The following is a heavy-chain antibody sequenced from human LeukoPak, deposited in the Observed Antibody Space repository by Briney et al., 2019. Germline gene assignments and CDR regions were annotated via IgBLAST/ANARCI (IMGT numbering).Heavy chain of an antibody. D-gene: IGHD5-18*01. Sequence: PGGSLRLSCAASGFTFSNYWMHWVRQAPGKGLVWVSRIYSDGTITTYAASVKGRFTISRDNAKNTMYLQMNSLRAEDTAVYYCARAPPSSGYAYHFDIWGQGTMVTVSS. CDR3: ARAPPSSGYAYHFDI. V-gene: IGHV3-74*01. CDR1: GFTFSNYW. CDR2: IYSDGTIT. J-gene: IGHJ3*02.